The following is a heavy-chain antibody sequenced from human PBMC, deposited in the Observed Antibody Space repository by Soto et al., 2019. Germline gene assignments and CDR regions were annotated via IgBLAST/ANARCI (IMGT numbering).Heavy chain of an antibody. J-gene: IGHJ1*01. CDR3: AKAAAAGTNAEYFQH. CDR2: ISWNSGSI. CDR1: GFTFDDYA. V-gene: IGHV3-9*01. Sequence: LRLSCAASGFTFDDYAMHWVRQAPGKGLEWVSGISWNSGSIGYADSVKGRFTISRDNAKNSLYLQMNSLRAEDTALYYCAKAAAAGTNAEYFQHWGQGTLVTVSS. D-gene: IGHD6-13*01.